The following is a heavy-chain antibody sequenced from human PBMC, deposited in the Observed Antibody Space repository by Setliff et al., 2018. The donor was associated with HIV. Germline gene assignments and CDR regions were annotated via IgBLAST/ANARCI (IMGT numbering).Heavy chain of an antibody. D-gene: IGHD2-8*02. CDR3: ARVGTVESLPADWFGP. CDR2: ITVATDYT. Sequence: ASVKVSCKASGYSFSNYAIHWLRQAPGQRLEWMGWITVATDYTTYSQKFQGRVTMTRDTSISTAYMELSSLRSEDTAVYYCARVGTVESLPADWFGPWGQGTLVTVSS. CDR1: GYSFSNYA. J-gene: IGHJ5*02. V-gene: IGHV1-3*01.